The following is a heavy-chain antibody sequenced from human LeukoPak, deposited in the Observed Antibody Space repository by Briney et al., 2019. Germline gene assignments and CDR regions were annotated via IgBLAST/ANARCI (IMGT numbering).Heavy chain of an antibody. V-gene: IGHV3-7*04. CDR3: ARHYLRLFDY. CDR2: IKQDGTEK. CDR1: GLTLGSYW. Sequence: GGSLRLSCAASGLTLGSYWMSWVRQAPGKGLEWVANIKQDGTEKYYVDSVKGRFTISRDNAENSLYLQLNSLRAEDTAVYYCARHYLRLFDYWGQGTLVTVSS. J-gene: IGHJ4*02. D-gene: IGHD3-10*01.